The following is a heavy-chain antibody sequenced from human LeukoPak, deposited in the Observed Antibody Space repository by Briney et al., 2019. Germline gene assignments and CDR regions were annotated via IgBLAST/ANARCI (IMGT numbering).Heavy chain of an antibody. CDR1: GFTFSSYG. V-gene: IGHV3-23*01. CDR2: ISGSGGST. CDR3: AKDRTMIVVATGDAFDI. Sequence: PGRSLRLSCAASGFTFSSYGMHWVRQAPGKGLEWVSAISGSGGSTYYADSVKGRFTISRDNSKNTLYLQMNSLRAEDTAVYYCAKDRTMIVVATGDAFDIWGQGTMVTVSS. J-gene: IGHJ3*02. D-gene: IGHD3-22*01.